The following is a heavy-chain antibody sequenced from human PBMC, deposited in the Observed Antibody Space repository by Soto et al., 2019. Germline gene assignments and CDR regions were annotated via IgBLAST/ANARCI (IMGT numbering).Heavy chain of an antibody. Sequence: PSETLSLTCAVYGGSFSGYYWSWIRQPPGKGLEWIGEINHSGSTNYNPSLKSRVTISVDTSKNQFSLKLSSVTAADTAVYYCARHRSYYYGSGSYYFDYWGQGTLVTVYS. CDR2: INHSGST. J-gene: IGHJ4*02. CDR3: ARHRSYYYGSGSYYFDY. D-gene: IGHD3-10*01. CDR1: GGSFSGYY. V-gene: IGHV4-34*01.